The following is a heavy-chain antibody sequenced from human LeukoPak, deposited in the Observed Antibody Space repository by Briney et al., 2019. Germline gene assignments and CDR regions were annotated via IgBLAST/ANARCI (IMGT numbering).Heavy chain of an antibody. Sequence: PGGSLRLSCAASGFTVSSNYINWVRQAPGKGLEWVSVIYSGGGTYYSDSVKGRFTISSDNSKNTLYLQMNNLRAEDTAVYCCARDGSGGYRNRGVFDIWGQGTMVTVSS. CDR3: ARDGSGGYRNRGVFDI. CDR2: IYSGGGT. J-gene: IGHJ3*02. V-gene: IGHV3-53*01. CDR1: GFTVSSNY. D-gene: IGHD5-18*01.